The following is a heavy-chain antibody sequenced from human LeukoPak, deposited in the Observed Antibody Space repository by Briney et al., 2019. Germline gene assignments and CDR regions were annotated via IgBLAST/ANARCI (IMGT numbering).Heavy chain of an antibody. V-gene: IGHV3-30*04. CDR2: ISYDGSNK. Sequence: GGSPRLSCAASGFTFSSYAMHWVRQAPGKGLEWVAVISYDGSNKYYADSVKGRFTISRDNSKNTLYLQMNSLRAEDTAVYYCAREYEVAGDLWGQGTLVTVSS. CDR3: AREYEVAGDL. J-gene: IGHJ4*02. D-gene: IGHD6-19*01. CDR1: GFTFSSYA.